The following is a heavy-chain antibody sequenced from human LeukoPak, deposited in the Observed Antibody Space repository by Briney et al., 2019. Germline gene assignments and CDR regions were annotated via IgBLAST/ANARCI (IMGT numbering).Heavy chain of an antibody. V-gene: IGHV3-74*01. CDR1: GFTFSIYW. J-gene: IGHJ3*02. CDR2: IISNENSA. Sequence: GGSLRLSCAASGFTFSIYWMSWVRQAPGKGLVWVSRIISNENSATYADSVKGRFTISRDNAKNTLYLQMNSLRAEDTAVYYCVRGGIASAFDIWGQGTMVTVSS. CDR3: VRGGIASAFDI. D-gene: IGHD6-13*01.